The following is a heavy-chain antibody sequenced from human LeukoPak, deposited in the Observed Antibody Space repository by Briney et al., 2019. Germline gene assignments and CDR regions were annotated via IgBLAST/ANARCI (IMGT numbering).Heavy chain of an antibody. Sequence: SETLSLTCTVSGGSISSGVYYWTWIRQHPGKGLEWIGYIYYSGSAYYNPSLRSRVAISVDTSKYQFSLKLSSVTAADTAVYYCAREVTAIESFDIWGQGTMVTVSS. D-gene: IGHD2-21*02. CDR1: GGSISSGVYY. V-gene: IGHV4-31*03. J-gene: IGHJ3*02. CDR3: AREVTAIESFDI. CDR2: IYYSGSA.